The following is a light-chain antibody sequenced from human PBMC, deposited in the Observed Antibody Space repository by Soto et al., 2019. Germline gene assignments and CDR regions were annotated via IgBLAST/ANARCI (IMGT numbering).Light chain of an antibody. CDR3: QHDYSSPYT. CDR1: QQILYSSNDKKD. CDR2: WAS. J-gene: IGKJ2*01. Sequence: DIVMTHSPDSLAVSLGERATINCKSSQQILYSSNDKKDLAWYQQEPGQAPQLLMFWASTREFRVPDRFSGSGSGPAFPLTICSLQAEDVAVYYLQHDYSSPYTFGQGTKVEI. V-gene: IGKV4-1*01.